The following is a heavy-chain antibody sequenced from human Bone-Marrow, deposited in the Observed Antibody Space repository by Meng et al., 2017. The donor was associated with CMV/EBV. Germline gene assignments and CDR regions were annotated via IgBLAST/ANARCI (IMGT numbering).Heavy chain of an antibody. CDR2: MNPDNGDT. Sequence: ASVKVSCKASGYYFTTYDINWVRQATGQGLEWMGWMNPDNGDTGYAQKFQGRVTMTRNTSISTAYMELSSLRSEDTAEYYCASFGDCGGDCFHDNWGQGTLVTVSS. V-gene: IGHV1-8*01. CDR1: GYYFTTYD. D-gene: IGHD2-21*01. J-gene: IGHJ4*02. CDR3: ASFGDCGGDCFHDN.